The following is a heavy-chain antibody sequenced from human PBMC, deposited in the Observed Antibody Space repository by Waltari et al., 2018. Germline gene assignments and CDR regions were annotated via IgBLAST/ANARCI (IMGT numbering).Heavy chain of an antibody. V-gene: IGHV1-69*01. CDR1: GGTFSSYA. J-gene: IGHJ6*02. CDR3: ARPSLPTNSPLRITMVRGVIINRLGWV. CDR2: IIPIFGTA. Sequence: QVQLVQSGAEVKKPGSSVKVSCKASGGTFSSYAISWVRQAPGQGLEWMGGIIPIFGTANYAQKFQGRVTITADESTSTAYMELSSLRSEDTAVYYCARPSLPTNSPLRITMVRGVIINRLGWVWGQGTTVTVSS. D-gene: IGHD3-10*01.